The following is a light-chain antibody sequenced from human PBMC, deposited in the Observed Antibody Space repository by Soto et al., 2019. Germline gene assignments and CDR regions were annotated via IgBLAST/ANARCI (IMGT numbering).Light chain of an antibody. CDR1: QSVTWY. CDR3: QQRTNWLT. J-gene: IGKJ4*01. V-gene: IGKV3-11*01. Sequence: EIVLTQSPATLSLSPGERATLSCRASQSVTWYLAWYQQKPGQAPRLLIYDATNRATGLPARFSGSGSGTDVTLTISSLEPEDCAVYYCQQRTNWLTFGGGTRVEI. CDR2: DAT.